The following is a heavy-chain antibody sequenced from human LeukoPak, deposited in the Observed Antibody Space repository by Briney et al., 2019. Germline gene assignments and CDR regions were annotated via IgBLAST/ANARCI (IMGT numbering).Heavy chain of an antibody. V-gene: IGHV3-74*01. CDR3: ARGLTAAADVTFDY. Sequence: GGSLRLSCAASGFTFSSYWMHWARQAPGKGLVWVSHINSDGSNTCYADSVKGRFTISRDNAKNTLYLQMNSLRAEDTAVYFCARGLTAAADVTFDYRGQGTLVTVSS. CDR1: GFTFSSYW. CDR2: INSDGSNT. D-gene: IGHD6-13*01. J-gene: IGHJ4*02.